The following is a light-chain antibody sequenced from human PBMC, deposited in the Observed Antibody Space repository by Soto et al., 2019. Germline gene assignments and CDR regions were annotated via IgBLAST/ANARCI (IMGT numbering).Light chain of an antibody. Sequence: EIVMSQSPPAVSVSQRERAPLCCRASQSVSSSYLAWYQQKPGQAPRLLIYGASSRATGIPDRFSGSGSGTDFTLTISRLEPEDFAVYYCLQYGASSWTFGQGTKV. J-gene: IGKJ1*01. CDR2: GAS. CDR1: QSVSSSY. CDR3: LQYGASSWT. V-gene: IGKV3-20*01.